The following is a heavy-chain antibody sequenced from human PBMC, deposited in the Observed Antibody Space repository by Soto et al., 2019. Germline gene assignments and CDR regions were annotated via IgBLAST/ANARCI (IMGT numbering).Heavy chain of an antibody. Sequence: PGGSLRLSCAASGFTFDDYTMHWVRQAPGKGLEWVSLISWDGGSTYYADSVKGRFTISRDNSKNSLYLQMNSLRTEDTALYYCAKDMGTMIVVGFDAFDIWGQGTMVTVSS. D-gene: IGHD3-22*01. J-gene: IGHJ3*02. CDR3: AKDMGTMIVVGFDAFDI. CDR1: GFTFDDYT. CDR2: ISWDGGST. V-gene: IGHV3-43*01.